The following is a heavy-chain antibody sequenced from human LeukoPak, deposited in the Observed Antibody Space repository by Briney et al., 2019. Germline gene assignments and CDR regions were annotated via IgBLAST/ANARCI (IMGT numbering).Heavy chain of an antibody. Sequence: PGGSLRLSCAASGFTFSSYAMSWVRQAPGKGLECISGFSGSGGSTYYADSVKGRFTISRDNSKNTLYLQMNSLRAEDTAVYYCAKVPLVGAHAGPPIDYWGQGTLVTVSS. V-gene: IGHV3-23*01. D-gene: IGHD1-26*01. CDR1: GFTFSSYA. CDR2: FSGSGGST. CDR3: AKVPLVGAHAGPPIDY. J-gene: IGHJ4*02.